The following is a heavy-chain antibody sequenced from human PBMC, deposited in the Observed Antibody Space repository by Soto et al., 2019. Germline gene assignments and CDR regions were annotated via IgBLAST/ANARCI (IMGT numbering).Heavy chain of an antibody. CDR3: ARDPLSSFAMDV. CDR2: IIPTFGRT. Sequence: SVKVSCKASGDTFSSYAISWVRQAPGKGLEWMGKIIPTFGRTNYAQKFQGRLTISADDPTSTAYMELSSLLSEDTAVYYCARDPLSSFAMDVWGQGTTVTVSS. CDR1: GDTFSSYA. V-gene: IGHV1-69*13. J-gene: IGHJ6*02. D-gene: IGHD3-10*02.